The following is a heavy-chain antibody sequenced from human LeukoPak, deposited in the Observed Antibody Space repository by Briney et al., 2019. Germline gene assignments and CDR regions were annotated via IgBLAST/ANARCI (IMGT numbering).Heavy chain of an antibody. CDR2: IYHSGFT. CDR3: SRRSHYGSGYGMDV. D-gene: IGHD3-10*01. V-gene: IGHV4-59*08. Sequence: SETLSLTCTVSGDSISSDYWNWIRQPPGKGLEWIGYIYHSGFTNYIASLKSRVIISLDTSKNQFSLRLSSVTAADTAVYYCSRRSHYGSGYGMDVWGQGTTVTVSS. J-gene: IGHJ6*02. CDR1: GDSISSDY.